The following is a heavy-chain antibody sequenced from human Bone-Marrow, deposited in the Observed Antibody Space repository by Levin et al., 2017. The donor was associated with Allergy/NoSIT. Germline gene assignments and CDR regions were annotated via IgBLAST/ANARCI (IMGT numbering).Heavy chain of an antibody. CDR3: ARGWLQKGSAGFDY. CDR1: GGSISSGTYY. J-gene: IGHJ4*02. D-gene: IGHD5-24*01. CDR2: IQSSGST. Sequence: SQTLSLTCTVSGGSISSGTYYWSWIRQHPEKGLEWMGYIQSSGSTYSNPSLKSRITISVDTSKNQFSLKLHSVTAADSAIYYCARGWLQKGSAGFDYWGQGNLVTVSS. V-gene: IGHV4-31*02.